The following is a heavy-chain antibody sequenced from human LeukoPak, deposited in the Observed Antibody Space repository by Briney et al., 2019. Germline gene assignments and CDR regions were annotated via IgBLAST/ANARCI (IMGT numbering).Heavy chain of an antibody. CDR2: IYSGGST. D-gene: IGHD4-17*01. CDR1: GFTVSSNY. V-gene: IGHV3-53*01. J-gene: IGHJ4*02. CDR3: ASRDYGDYVPPGY. Sequence: GGSLRLSCAASGFTVSSNYMSWVRQAPGKGLEWVSVIYSGGSTSYADSVKGRFAISRDNSKNTLYLQMNSLRAEDTAVYYCASRDYGDYVPPGYWGQGTLVTVSS.